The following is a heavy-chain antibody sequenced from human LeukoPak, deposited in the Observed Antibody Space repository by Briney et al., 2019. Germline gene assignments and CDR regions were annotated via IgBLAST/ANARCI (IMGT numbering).Heavy chain of an antibody. D-gene: IGHD2-21*02. CDR2: IYYSGST. V-gene: IGHV4-59*01. J-gene: IGHJ4*02. CDR1: GGSISSYY. Sequence: SETLSLTCTVSGGSISSYYWNWIRQPPGRGLEWIGYIYYSGSTNYNPSFTSRVTISVDRSKNQFSLKLRSVTAADTAVYYCARDVGVVVTAIGYWGQGTLVTVSS. CDR3: ARDVGVVVTAIGY.